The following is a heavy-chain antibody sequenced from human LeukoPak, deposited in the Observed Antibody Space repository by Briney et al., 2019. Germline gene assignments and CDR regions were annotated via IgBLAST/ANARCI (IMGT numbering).Heavy chain of an antibody. CDR1: GYTFTDYF. J-gene: IGHJ5*01. CDR3: ARMALDGGDSIGFDS. Sequence: ASVKVSSKASGYTFTDYFIHWVRQAPGQGLEWMGWINPNIDDASYAQKFQDRVTMTRDRSINTAYMELSRLTSDDTAVYYCARMALDGGDSIGFDSWGQGTLVTVSS. CDR2: INPNIDDA. V-gene: IGHV1-2*02. D-gene: IGHD2-21*02.